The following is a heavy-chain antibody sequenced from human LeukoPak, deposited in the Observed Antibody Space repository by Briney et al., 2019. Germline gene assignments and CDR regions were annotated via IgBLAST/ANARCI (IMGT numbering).Heavy chain of an antibody. D-gene: IGHD6-19*01. CDR2: INAGNGNT. V-gene: IGHV1-3*03. J-gene: IGHJ5*02. CDR1: GYIFTNYA. Sequence: ASVKVSCKASGYIFTNYAMHWVRQAPGQRLEWMGWINAGNGNTKYSQEFQGRVSITRDTSASTAYMELSSLRSEDMAVYYCARGYSSGPGGGFDPWGQGTLVTVSS. CDR3: ARGYSSGPGGGFDP.